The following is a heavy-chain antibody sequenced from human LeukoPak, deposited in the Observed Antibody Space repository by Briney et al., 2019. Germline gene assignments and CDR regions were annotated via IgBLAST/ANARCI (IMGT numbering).Heavy chain of an antibody. Sequence: GGSLRLSCAASGFTFSSYGMHWVRQAPGEGLEWVAVISYDGSSKYYADSVKGRFTISRDNSKNTLFLQMNSLRAEDTAMYYCAKDHRYCSSTSCYRSYYYAMDVWGKGTTVTVSS. CDR2: ISYDGSSK. J-gene: IGHJ6*04. CDR1: GFTFSSYG. V-gene: IGHV3-30*18. CDR3: AKDHRYCSSTSCYRSYYYAMDV. D-gene: IGHD2-2*01.